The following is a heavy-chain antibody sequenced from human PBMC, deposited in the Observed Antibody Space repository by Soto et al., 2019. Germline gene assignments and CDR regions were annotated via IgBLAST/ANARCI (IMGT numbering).Heavy chain of an antibody. J-gene: IGHJ3*02. V-gene: IGHV1-69*13. CDR2: IIPIFGTA. Sequence: GASVKVSCKASGGTFSSYAISWVRRAPGQGLEWMGGIIPIFGTANYAQKFQGRVTITADEPTNTAYMELSSMRSEDTAVYYCARGPLAHYGDYRDAFDISGQGTMVSVSS. D-gene: IGHD4-17*01. CDR1: GGTFSSYA. CDR3: ARGPLAHYGDYRDAFDI.